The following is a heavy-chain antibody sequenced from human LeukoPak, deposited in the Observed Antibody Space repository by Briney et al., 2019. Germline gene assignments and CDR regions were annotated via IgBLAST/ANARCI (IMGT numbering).Heavy chain of an antibody. Sequence: PSETLSLTCAVYGGSFSGYYWSWIRQPPGKGLEWIGEINHSGSANYKPSLKSRVTISVDTPKNQFSLKLSSVTAADTAVYYCARDHPTVAGKAGVFDYWGQGTLVTVSS. CDR1: GGSFSGYY. CDR2: INHSGSA. J-gene: IGHJ4*02. V-gene: IGHV4-34*01. D-gene: IGHD6-19*01. CDR3: ARDHPTVAGKAGVFDY.